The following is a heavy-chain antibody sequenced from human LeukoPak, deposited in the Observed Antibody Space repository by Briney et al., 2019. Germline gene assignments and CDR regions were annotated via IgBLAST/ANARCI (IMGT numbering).Heavy chain of an antibody. V-gene: IGHV3-21*01. CDR2: ISSSSIYI. CDR1: GFTFSSYN. J-gene: IGHJ5*02. D-gene: IGHD4-17*01. CDR3: ARGEGGDYYNWFDP. Sequence: GGPLRLSCAASGFTFSSYNMNWVRQAPGKGLEWVSSISSSSIYIYYADSVTGRFTISRDNAKNSLYLQMNNRRAEDTAVYYCARGEGGDYYNWFDPWGQGTLVTVSS.